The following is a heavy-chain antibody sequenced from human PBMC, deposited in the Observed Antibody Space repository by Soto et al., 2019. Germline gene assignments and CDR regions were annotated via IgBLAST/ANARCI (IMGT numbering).Heavy chain of an antibody. CDR1: GYRFTSCW. CDR2: IFPSDSDT. Sequence: GASLKISCRTSGYRFTSCWIAWVRPMPGKGLEWMGIIFPSDSDTRYSPSFQGQGTISADRSTSTVFLQWGSLKASDTAVYFCARKDKSGYFNWFDPWGQGTLVTVSS. D-gene: IGHD3-22*01. CDR3: ARKDKSGYFNWFDP. J-gene: IGHJ5*02. V-gene: IGHV5-51*01.